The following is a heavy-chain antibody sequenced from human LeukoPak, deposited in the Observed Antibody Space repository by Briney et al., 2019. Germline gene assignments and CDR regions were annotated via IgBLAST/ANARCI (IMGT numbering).Heavy chain of an antibody. CDR3: ARGSGSSMPGGLYIYGYRY. CDR1: GGSVSSYY. D-gene: IGHD5-18*01. V-gene: IGHV4-59*02. Sequence: SETLSLTCTVSGGSVSSYYLSWIRQPPGKGLEWIGYIYHSGSTNYNPSLKSRVTISVDTSKNQFSLKLSSVTAADTAVYYCARGSGSSMPGGLYIYGYRYWGQGTLVTVSS. CDR2: IYHSGST. J-gene: IGHJ4*02.